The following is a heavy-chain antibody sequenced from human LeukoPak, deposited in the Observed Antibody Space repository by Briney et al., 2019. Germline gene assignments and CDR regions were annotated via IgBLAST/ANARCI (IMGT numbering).Heavy chain of an antibody. CDR2: VNPNSGHT. Sequence: ASVTVSCKASGWPFSTHDINWVRQAAGQGLEWMGWVNPNSGHTGYAQKIQGRVAVARDTSISTAYMGLISLRSEDTAVYYCATTGRLPLLGFESWGQGTLVTVSS. V-gene: IGHV1-8*01. J-gene: IGHJ5*01. CDR1: GWPFSTHD. D-gene: IGHD1-26*01. CDR3: ATTGRLPLLGFES.